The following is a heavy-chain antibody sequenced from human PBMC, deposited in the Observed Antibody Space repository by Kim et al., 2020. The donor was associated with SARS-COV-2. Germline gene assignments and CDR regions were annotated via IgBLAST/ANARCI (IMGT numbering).Heavy chain of an antibody. CDR3: AKGAMGFGAFDI. V-gene: IGHV3-21*01. D-gene: IGHD3-16*01. Sequence: YYAESVKGRFTISSDNAKNSLYLQMNSLRAEDTAVYYCAKGAMGFGAFDIWGQGTMVTVSS. J-gene: IGHJ3*02.